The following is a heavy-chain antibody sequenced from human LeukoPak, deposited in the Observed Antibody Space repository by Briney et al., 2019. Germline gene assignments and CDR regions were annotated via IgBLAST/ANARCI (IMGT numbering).Heavy chain of an antibody. Sequence: PGGSLRLSCAASGFNFGEFWMAWVRQTPGKGLEWVAGISYDESNKYYADSVKGRFTISRDNSKNTLYLQMNSLRGEDTAVYYCARDLVTGSLGVFEYWGQGILVTVAS. CDR1: GFNFGEFW. D-gene: IGHD1-26*01. CDR2: ISYDESNK. J-gene: IGHJ4*02. V-gene: IGHV3-30-3*01. CDR3: ARDLVTGSLGVFEY.